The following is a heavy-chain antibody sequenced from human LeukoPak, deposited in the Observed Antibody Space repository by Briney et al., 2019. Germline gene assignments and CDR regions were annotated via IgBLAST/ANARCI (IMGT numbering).Heavy chain of an antibody. V-gene: IGHV1-2*02. CDR1: GYTFTGYY. Sequence: EASVKVSCKASGYTFTGYYMHWVRQAPGQGLAWMGWINPNSGGTNYAQKFQGRVTMTRDTSISTAYMELSRLRSDDTAVYYCARGRPREIQPFDYWGQGTLVTVSS. CDR2: INPNSGGT. D-gene: IGHD5-24*01. CDR3: ARGRPREIQPFDY. J-gene: IGHJ4*02.